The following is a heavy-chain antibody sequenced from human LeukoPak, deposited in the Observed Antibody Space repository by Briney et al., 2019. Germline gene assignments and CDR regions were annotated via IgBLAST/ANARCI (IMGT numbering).Heavy chain of an antibody. CDR1: GGSISSSSYY. J-gene: IGHJ5*02. V-gene: IGHV4-39*07. D-gene: IGHD2-15*01. CDR2: IYYSGST. Sequence: SETLSLTCTVSGGSISSSSYYWGWIRQPPGKGLEWIGSIYYSGSTYYNPSLKSRITISVNTTKNQFSLKLSPVTAAAAAWYFCARDLRIVVVVAAPGGRWFDPWGQGTLVTVPS. CDR3: ARDLRIVVVVAAPGGRWFDP.